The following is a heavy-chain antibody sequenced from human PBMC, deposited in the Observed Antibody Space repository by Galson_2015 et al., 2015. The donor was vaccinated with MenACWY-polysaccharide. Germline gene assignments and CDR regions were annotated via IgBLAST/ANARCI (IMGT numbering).Heavy chain of an antibody. CDR1: GFTFSDYY. CDR2: ISSSGSTI. J-gene: IGHJ5*02. D-gene: IGHD2-2*01. V-gene: IGHV3-11*01. CDR3: ARDPISDEEYCSSTSCYGHRWFDP. Sequence: SLRLSCAASGFTFSDYYMSWIRQAPGKGLEWVSYISSSGSTIYYADSVKGRFTISRDNAKNSLYLQMNSLRAEDTAVYYCARDPISDEEYCSSTSCYGHRWFDPWGQGTLVTVSS.